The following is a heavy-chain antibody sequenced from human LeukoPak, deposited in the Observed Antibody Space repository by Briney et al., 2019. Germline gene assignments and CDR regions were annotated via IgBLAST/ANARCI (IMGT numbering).Heavy chain of an antibody. D-gene: IGHD3-9*01. J-gene: IGHJ4*02. CDR2: IIPIFGTA. Sequence: ASVKVSCKASGGTFSSYAISWVRQAPGQGLEWMGGIIPIFGTANYAQKFQGRVTITADESTSTAYMELSSLRSEDTAVYYCARYYDILTGLSALGYWGQGTLVTVSS. V-gene: IGHV1-69*13. CDR1: GGTFSSYA. CDR3: ARYYDILTGLSALGY.